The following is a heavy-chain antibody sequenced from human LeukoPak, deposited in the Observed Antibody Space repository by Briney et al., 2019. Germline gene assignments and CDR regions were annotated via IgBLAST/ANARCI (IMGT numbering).Heavy chain of an antibody. D-gene: IGHD3-22*01. V-gene: IGHV3-11*01. J-gene: IGHJ3*02. Sequence: GGSLRLSCAASGFAFRDYFMSWIRQAPGKGLEWVAYTNTAGNTIYYADSMKGRFTISRDNAKNSLYLQMNTLRAEDTAVYYCARATYDSSAVDAFDIWGQGTMVTVSP. CDR2: TNTAGNTI. CDR1: GFAFRDYF. CDR3: ARATYDSSAVDAFDI.